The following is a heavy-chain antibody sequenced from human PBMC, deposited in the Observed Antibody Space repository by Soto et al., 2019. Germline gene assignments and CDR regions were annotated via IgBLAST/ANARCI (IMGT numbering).Heavy chain of an antibody. J-gene: IGHJ6*02. CDR2: ISSSSSYI. CDR3: ARDPRSGMDV. Sequence: GGSLRLSCAASGFTFSSYSMNWVRQAPGKGLEWVSSISSSSSYIYYADSVKGQFTISRDNAKNSLYLQMNSLRAEDTAVYYCARDPRSGMDVWGQGTTVTVSS. V-gene: IGHV3-21*01. CDR1: GFTFSSYS. D-gene: IGHD3-10*01.